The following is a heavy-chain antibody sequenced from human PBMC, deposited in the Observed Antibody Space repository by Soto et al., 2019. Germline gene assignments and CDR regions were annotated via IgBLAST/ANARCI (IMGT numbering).Heavy chain of an antibody. CDR3: ARSGYSSSWYKTFYYYYGMDV. V-gene: IGHV1-69*01. CDR2: IIPIFGTA. D-gene: IGHD6-13*01. CDR1: GGTFSSYA. J-gene: IGHJ6*02. Sequence: QVQLVQSGAEVKKPGSSVKVSCKASGGTFSSYAISWVRQAPGQGLEWMGGIIPIFGTANYAQKFQGRVTITADESTGTAYMELSGLRSEDTAVYYCARSGYSSSWYKTFYYYYGMDVWGQGTTVTVSS.